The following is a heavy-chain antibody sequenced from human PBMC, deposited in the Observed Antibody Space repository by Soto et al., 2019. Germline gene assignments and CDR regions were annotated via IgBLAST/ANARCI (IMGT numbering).Heavy chain of an antibody. J-gene: IGHJ5*02. Sequence: PGGSLRLSCAASGFTFSDHYMDWVRQAPGKGLEWVGRSRNKANSYTTEYAASVKGRFTISRDDSKNSLYLQMNSLKTEDSAVYYCARATSNWFDPWGQGTLVTVSS. CDR1: GFTFSDHY. CDR3: ARATSNWFDP. D-gene: IGHD3-16*01. V-gene: IGHV3-72*01. CDR2: SRNKANSYTT.